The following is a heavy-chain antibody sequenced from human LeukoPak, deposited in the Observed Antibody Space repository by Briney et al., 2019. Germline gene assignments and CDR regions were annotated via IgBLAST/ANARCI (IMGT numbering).Heavy chain of an antibody. V-gene: IGHV3-33*06. J-gene: IGHJ5*02. Sequence: PGGSLRLSCAASGFIFGTYGMHWVRQAPGKGLEWVAVIWYDGSNKDYADSVKGRFTISRDNSKNTLYLQMNSLRAEDTAVYYCAKDRSKRASNWFDPWGQGTLVTVSS. CDR2: IWYDGSNK. CDR1: GFIFGTYG. CDR3: AKDRSKRASNWFDP.